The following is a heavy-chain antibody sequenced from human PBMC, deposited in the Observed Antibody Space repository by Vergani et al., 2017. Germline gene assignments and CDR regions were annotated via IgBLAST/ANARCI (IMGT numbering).Heavy chain of an antibody. V-gene: IGHV1-24*01. CDR2: FDPEDGET. Sequence: QVQLVQSGAEVKKPGASVKVSCKASGYTFTSDDINWVRQATGQGLEWMGGFDPEDGETIYAQKFQGRVTMTEDTSTDTAYMELSSLRSEDTAVYYCAKGVYCSSTSCYEGRGYYYGMGVWGQGTTVTFSS. CDR1: GYTFTSDD. J-gene: IGHJ6*02. D-gene: IGHD2-2*01. CDR3: AKGVYCSSTSCYEGRGYYYGMGV.